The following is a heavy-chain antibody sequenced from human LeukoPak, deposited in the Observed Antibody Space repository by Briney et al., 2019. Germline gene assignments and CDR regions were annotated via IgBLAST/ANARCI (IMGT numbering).Heavy chain of an antibody. Sequence: GASVKVSCKASGYTFTSYDINWVRQATGQGLEWMGWMNPNSGNTGYAQKFQGRVTMTRNTSISTAYMELSSLRSEDTAVYYCARTGGRFGKRYFDWLLGYYYYYMDVWGKGTSVTISS. CDR3: ARTGGRFGKRYFDWLLGYYYYYMDV. V-gene: IGHV1-8*01. D-gene: IGHD3-9*01. J-gene: IGHJ6*03. CDR1: GYTFTSYD. CDR2: MNPNSGNT.